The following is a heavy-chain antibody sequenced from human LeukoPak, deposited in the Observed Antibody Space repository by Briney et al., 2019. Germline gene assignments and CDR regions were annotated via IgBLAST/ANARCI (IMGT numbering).Heavy chain of an antibody. Sequence: GGSLRLSCAASGFTFNGYNMNWVRQAPGKGLEWISYITSSSSSNSYADSVKGRFSISRDNAKNSLYLQMNSLRAEDTAVYYCARRAVLTGYYYYYYYMDVWGKGTTVTISS. J-gene: IGHJ6*03. D-gene: IGHD3-9*01. V-gene: IGHV3-48*01. CDR1: GFTFNGYN. CDR2: ITSSSSSN. CDR3: ARRAVLTGYYYYYYYMDV.